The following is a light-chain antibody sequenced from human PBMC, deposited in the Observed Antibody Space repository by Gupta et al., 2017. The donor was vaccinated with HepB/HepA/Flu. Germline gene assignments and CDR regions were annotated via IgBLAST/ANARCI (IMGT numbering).Light chain of an antibody. CDR1: QSVSSN. Sequence: IVMTQSPATLSVSPGERATLACRARQSVSSNLAWYQQKPGQAPRLLIYGASTRATGVPARFSGSGSGTEFTLTISSLQSEDSAVYYWQQYENWRTFGQGTKVEIK. V-gene: IGKV3-15*01. CDR2: GAS. CDR3: QQYENWRT. J-gene: IGKJ1*01.